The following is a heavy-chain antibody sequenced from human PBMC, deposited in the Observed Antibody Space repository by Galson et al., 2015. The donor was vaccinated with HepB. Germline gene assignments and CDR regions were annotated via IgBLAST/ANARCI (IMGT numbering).Heavy chain of an antibody. J-gene: IGHJ4*02. CDR3: ARHAWIRQCLDY. CDR1: GFTFSSYD. V-gene: IGHV3-13*04. Sequence: SMRLACAASGFTFSSYDMHCVRQAPGKGLEWVSAIGTAGDTYYPGSVKGGFTISRENAKTSLYLQMNSLRAGDTAVYYCARHAWIRQCLDYWGQGTLVTVSS. D-gene: IGHD5-18*01. CDR2: IGTAGDT.